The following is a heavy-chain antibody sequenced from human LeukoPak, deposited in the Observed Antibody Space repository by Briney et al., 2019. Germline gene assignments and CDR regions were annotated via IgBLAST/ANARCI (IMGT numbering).Heavy chain of an antibody. V-gene: IGHV3-48*03. J-gene: IGHJ4*02. CDR3: ARGGEGILWFGELLAAYYFHY. D-gene: IGHD3-10*01. CDR1: GFTFSSYE. Sequence: GGSLRLSCAASGFTFSSYEMNWVRQAPGKGLEWVSYISSSGSTIYYADSVKGRFTISRDNAKNSLYLQMSSLRAEDTAVYYCARGGEGILWFGELLAAYYFHYWGQGTLVIVSS. CDR2: ISSSGSTI.